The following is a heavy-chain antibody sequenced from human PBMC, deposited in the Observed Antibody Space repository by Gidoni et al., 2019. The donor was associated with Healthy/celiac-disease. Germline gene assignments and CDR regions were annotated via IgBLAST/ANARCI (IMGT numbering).Heavy chain of an antibody. V-gene: IGHV4-31*03. D-gene: IGHD3-22*01. J-gene: IGHJ3*02. CDR2: IYYSGIT. CDR3: ARDEGPIAPLFI. Sequence: VQLQESGPGLVKPSQTLSLTRTVSGCSYSSGGYYWSWIRHHPGKGLEWIGYIYYSGITYYNPSLKSRVTISVDTSKNQFSLKLSSVTAADTAVYYCARDEGPIAPLFIWGQGTMVTVSS. CDR1: GCSYSSGGYY.